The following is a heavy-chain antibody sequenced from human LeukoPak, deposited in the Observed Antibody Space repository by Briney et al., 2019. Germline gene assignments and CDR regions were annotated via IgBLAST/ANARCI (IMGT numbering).Heavy chain of an antibody. CDR1: GGSFSGYY. V-gene: IGHV4-34*01. CDR3: ARGWVQGGLGVAFDI. CDR2: INHSGST. D-gene: IGHD3-16*01. Sequence: SETLSLTCAVYGGSFSGYYWSWLRQPPGKGLEWIGEINHSGSTNYNPSLKSRVTISVDTSKNQFSLKLSSVTAADTAVYYCARGWVQGGLGVAFDIWGQGTMVTVSS. J-gene: IGHJ3*02.